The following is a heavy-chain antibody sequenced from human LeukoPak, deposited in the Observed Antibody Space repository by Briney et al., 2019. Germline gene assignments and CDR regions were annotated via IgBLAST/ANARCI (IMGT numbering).Heavy chain of an antibody. V-gene: IGHV1-69*04. CDR2: IIPIFGIA. J-gene: IGHJ6*02. CDR1: GGTFSSYA. CDR3: ARGVCGGDCYLRDYYYYGMDV. Sequence: ASVKVSCKASGGTFSSYAISWVRQAPGQGLEWMGRIIPIFGIANYAQKFQGRVTITGDKSTSTAYMELSSLRSEDTAVYYCARGVCGGDCYLRDYYYYGMDVWGQGTTVTVSS. D-gene: IGHD2-21*02.